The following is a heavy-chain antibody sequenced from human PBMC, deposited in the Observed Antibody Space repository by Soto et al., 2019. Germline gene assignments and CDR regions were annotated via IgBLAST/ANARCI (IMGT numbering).Heavy chain of an antibody. CDR2: ISRDGSTM. D-gene: IGHD2-21*01. CDR3: VGEVASGY. J-gene: IGHJ4*02. Sequence: QVQLVESGGGVVQPGRSLRLSCAASGVTLSNFGMHWVRQAPGKGLEWVAVISRDGSTMLYADSVKGRFTISRDSSRSTLYLQMNSLRAEDTAVYHCVGEVASGYWGQGTLVTVSS. V-gene: IGHV3-30*03. CDR1: GVTLSNFG.